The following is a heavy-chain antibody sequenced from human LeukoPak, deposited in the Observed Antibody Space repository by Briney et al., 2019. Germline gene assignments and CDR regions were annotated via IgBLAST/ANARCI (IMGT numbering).Heavy chain of an antibody. CDR3: ARDPLAIVGATGY. CDR2: IKQDGSEK. J-gene: IGHJ4*02. Sequence: GGSLRLSCAASGFTFSSYWMRWVRQAPGKGLEWVANIKQDGSEKYYVDSVKGRFTISRDNAKNSLYLQMNSLRAEDTAVYYCARDPLAIVGATGYWGQGTLVTVSS. CDR1: GFTFSSYW. D-gene: IGHD1-26*01. V-gene: IGHV3-7*01.